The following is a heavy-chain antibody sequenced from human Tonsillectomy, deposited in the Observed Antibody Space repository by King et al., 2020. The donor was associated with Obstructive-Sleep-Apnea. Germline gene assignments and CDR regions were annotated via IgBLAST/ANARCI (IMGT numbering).Heavy chain of an antibody. CDR1: GFPFSGYG. CDR2: ISKDGSNM. J-gene: IGHJ3*02. Sequence: VQLVESGGGVVQPGRSLRLSCAASGFPFSGYGMHWVRQGPGKGLEWVAAISKDGSNMWYIDSVKDRFTISRDNSKNTLYLQMSSLRGEDTAVYYCARDYTVSWKNAFDTWGQGTMVTVSS. D-gene: IGHD2-2*02. CDR3: ARDYTVSWKNAFDT. V-gene: IGHV3-30*03.